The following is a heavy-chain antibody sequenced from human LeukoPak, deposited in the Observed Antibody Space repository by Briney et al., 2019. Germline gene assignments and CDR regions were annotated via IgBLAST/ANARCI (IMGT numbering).Heavy chain of an antibody. CDR1: GGSISSSSYY. V-gene: IGHV4-39*07. CDR3: ARVGSISSGDYFDY. CDR2: IYYSGST. Sequence: SETLSLTCTVSGGSISSSSYYWGWIRQPPGKGLEWIGSIYYSGSTYYNPSLKSRVTISVDTSKNQFSLKLSSVTAADTAVYYCARVGSISSGDYFDYWGQGTLVTVSS. D-gene: IGHD6-13*01. J-gene: IGHJ4*02.